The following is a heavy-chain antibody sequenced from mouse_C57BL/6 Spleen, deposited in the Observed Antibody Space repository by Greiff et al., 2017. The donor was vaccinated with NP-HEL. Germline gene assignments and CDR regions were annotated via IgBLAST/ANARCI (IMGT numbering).Heavy chain of an antibody. CDR1: GYTFTSYW. V-gene: IGHV1-69*01. Sequence: QVQLQQPGAELVMPGASVKLSCKASGYTFTSYWMHWVKQRPGQGLEWIGEIDPSDSYTNYNQKFKGKSTLTVDKSSSTAYMQLSSLTSEDSAVYYCARGADWEDYWGQGTTLTVSS. CDR3: ARGADWEDY. CDR2: IDPSDSYT. D-gene: IGHD4-1*01. J-gene: IGHJ2*01.